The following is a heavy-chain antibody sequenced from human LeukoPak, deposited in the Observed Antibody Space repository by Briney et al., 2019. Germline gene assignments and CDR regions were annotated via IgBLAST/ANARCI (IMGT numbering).Heavy chain of an antibody. CDR2: ISGSSGRP. CDR3: ATEVITLGMDAFTI. J-gene: IGHJ3*02. Sequence: GGSLRLSCTASGFTFDNYDMRWVRQPPGKGLEWVSGISGSSGRPGHADSVKGRFSISRDNAKNSLYLQMNSLRAEDTAFYYCATEVITLGMDAFTIWGRGTMVTVSS. CDR1: GFTFDNYD. D-gene: IGHD3-10*01. V-gene: IGHV3-20*04.